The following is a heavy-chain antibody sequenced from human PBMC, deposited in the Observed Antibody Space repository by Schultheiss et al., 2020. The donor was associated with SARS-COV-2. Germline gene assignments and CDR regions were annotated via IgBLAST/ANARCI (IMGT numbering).Heavy chain of an antibody. Sequence: SETLSLTCTVSGGSISSYYWSWIRQHPGKGLEWIGYIYYSGSTYYNPSLKSRTTISLDMSKNQFSLRVTSVTAADTAVYYCARGGSTVTPFGMDVWGHGTTVTVSS. CDR2: IYYSGST. V-gene: IGHV4-59*06. CDR1: GGSISSYY. J-gene: IGHJ6*02. D-gene: IGHD4-17*01. CDR3: ARGGSTVTPFGMDV.